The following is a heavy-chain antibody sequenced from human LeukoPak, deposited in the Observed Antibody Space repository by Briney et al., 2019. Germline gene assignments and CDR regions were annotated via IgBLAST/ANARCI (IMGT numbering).Heavy chain of an antibody. V-gene: IGHV4-39*07. CDR1: GGSISRSSYY. CDR2: IYYSGST. J-gene: IGHJ4*02. Sequence: SETLSLTCTVSGGSISRSSYYWGWIRQPPGKGLEWIGSIYYSGSTYYNPSLKSRVTISVDTSKNQFSLKLSSVTAADTAVYYCARDPYSSSSGDFDYWGQGTLVTVSS. CDR3: ARDPYSSSSGDFDY. D-gene: IGHD6-6*01.